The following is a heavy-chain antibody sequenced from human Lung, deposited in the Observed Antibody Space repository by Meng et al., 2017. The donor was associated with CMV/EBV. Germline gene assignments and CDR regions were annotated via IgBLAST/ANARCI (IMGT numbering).Heavy chain of an antibody. V-gene: IGHV3-11*01. J-gene: IGHJ2*01. Sequence: FTFRDHYMSWIRQTPGKGLEWLSYISGTSSTIYEASSVKGRFTVSRDNAKKSLYLQMNSLRAEDTAVYYCAGDLLGYSAYGVRYFDLWGRGTLVTVSS. CDR3: AGDLLGYSAYGVRYFDL. CDR2: ISGTSSTI. CDR1: FTFRDHY. D-gene: IGHD5-12*01.